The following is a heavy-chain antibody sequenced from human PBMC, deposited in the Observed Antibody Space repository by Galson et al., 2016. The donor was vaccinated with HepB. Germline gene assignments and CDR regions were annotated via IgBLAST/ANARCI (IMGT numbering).Heavy chain of an antibody. Sequence: SLRLSCATSGFTFSNYDMHWVRQPIGKGLEWVSGIGSRGDTYYPDSVKGRFTISRENAQNSFYLQLNSLRAEDTAVYYCARGRRSCGMDVWGQGTTVTV. CDR1: GFTFSNYD. CDR3: ARGRRSCGMDV. J-gene: IGHJ6*02. CDR2: IGSRGDT. V-gene: IGHV3-13*01.